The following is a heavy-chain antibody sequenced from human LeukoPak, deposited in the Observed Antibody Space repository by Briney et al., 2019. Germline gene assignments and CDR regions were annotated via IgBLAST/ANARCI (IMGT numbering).Heavy chain of an antibody. D-gene: IGHD2-15*01. CDR3: AKDQGVVVMGY. Sequence: GGSLRLSCAASGFTFSSYGMHWVRQAPGKGLEWVAVISYDGSNKYYADSVKGRFTISRENSKNTLYLQMNSLRAEDTAVYYCAKDQGVVVMGYWGQGTLVTVSS. J-gene: IGHJ4*02. CDR1: GFTFSSYG. V-gene: IGHV3-30*18. CDR2: ISYDGSNK.